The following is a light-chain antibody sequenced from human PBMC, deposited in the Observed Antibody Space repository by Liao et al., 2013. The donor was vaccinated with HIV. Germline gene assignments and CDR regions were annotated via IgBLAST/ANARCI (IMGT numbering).Light chain of an antibody. V-gene: IGLV3-1*01. J-gene: IGLJ1*01. CDR3: QAWDSSSVPYV. Sequence: SSELTQSPSVSVSPGQTASITCSGDKLGDKYSSWYQQKPGQSPVLVIYQDSKRPSGIPDRFSGSNSGNTATLTISGTQAMDEADYYCQAWDSSSVPYVFGTGTKVTVL. CDR1: KLGDKY. CDR2: QDS.